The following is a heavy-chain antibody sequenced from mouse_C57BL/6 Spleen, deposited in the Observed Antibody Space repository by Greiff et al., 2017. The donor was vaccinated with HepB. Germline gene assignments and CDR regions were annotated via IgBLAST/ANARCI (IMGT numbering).Heavy chain of an antibody. D-gene: IGHD1-1*01. J-gene: IGHJ4*01. CDR3: ARKVVATGAMDY. Sequence: EVQRVESGGGLVKPGGSLKLSCAASGFTFSDYGMHWVRQAPEKGLEWVAYISSGSSTIYYADTVKGRFTISRDNAKNTLVLQMTSLRSEDTAMYYCARKVVATGAMDYWGQRTSVTVSS. V-gene: IGHV5-17*01. CDR2: ISSGSSTI. CDR1: GFTFSDYG.